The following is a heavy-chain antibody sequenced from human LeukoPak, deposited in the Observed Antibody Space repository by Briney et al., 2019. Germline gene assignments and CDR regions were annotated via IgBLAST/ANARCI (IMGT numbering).Heavy chain of an antibody. D-gene: IGHD2/OR15-2a*01. CDR3: ARRVFFPYGMDV. CDR2: INHSGST. J-gene: IGHJ6*02. V-gene: IGHV4-34*01. CDR1: GGSFSGYY. Sequence: SETLSLTCAVYGGSFSGYYWSWIRQPPGKGLEWIGEINHSGSTNYNPSLKSRVTISVDTSKNQFSLKLSSVTAADTPVYYCARRVFFPYGMDVWGQGTTVTVSS.